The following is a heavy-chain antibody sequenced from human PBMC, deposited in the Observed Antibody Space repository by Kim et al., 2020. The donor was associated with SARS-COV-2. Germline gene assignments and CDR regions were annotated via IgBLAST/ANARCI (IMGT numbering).Heavy chain of an antibody. V-gene: IGHV3-30-3*01. CDR3: ARDVYDYVWGSYSYYGMDV. Sequence: GGSLRLSCAASGFTFSSYAMHWVRQAPGKGLEWVAVISYDGSNKYYADSVKGRFTISRDNSKNTLYLQMNSLRAEDTAVYYCARDVYDYVWGSYSYYGMDVWGQGTTVTVSS. CDR2: ISYDGSNK. D-gene: IGHD3-16*01. CDR1: GFTFSSYA. J-gene: IGHJ6*02.